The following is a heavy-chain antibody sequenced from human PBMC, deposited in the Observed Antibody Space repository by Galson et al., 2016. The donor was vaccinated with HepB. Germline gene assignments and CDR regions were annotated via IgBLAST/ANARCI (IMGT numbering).Heavy chain of an antibody. V-gene: IGHV1-69*06. D-gene: IGHD5-18*01. CDR3: ARGSLGVKLWFRFDY. J-gene: IGHJ4*02. Sequence: SVKVSCKASGGTFSNYAISWVRQAPGQGLEWMGGIIPIFGTTDYAQKFQNRLTITADKTADKSTSTVYMELNTLRSEDTAVYFCARGSLGVKLWFRFDYWGQGTLVTVSS. CDR2: IIPIFGTT. CDR1: GGTFSNYA.